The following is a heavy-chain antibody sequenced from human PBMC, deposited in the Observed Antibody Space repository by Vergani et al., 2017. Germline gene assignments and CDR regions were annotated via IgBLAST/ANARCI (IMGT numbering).Heavy chain of an antibody. J-gene: IGHJ5*02. CDR2: IIPIFGTA. CDR3: ARVIATYYDYGGWFDP. CDR1: GGTFSSYA. V-gene: IGHV1-69*06. D-gene: IGHD4-23*01. Sequence: QVQLVQSGAEVKKPGSSVKVSCKASGGTFSSYAISWVRQAPGQGLEWMGGIIPIFGTANYAQKFQGRVTITADKSTSTAYMELSSVTAADTAVYYCARVIATYYDYGGWFDPWGQGTLVTVSS.